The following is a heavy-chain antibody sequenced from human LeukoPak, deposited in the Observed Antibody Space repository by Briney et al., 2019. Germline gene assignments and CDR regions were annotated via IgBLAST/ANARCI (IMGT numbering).Heavy chain of an antibody. CDR3: ARRYFGYWFDP. CDR1: GFTFSSYW. Sequence: GGSLRLSCAASGFTFSSYWMSWVRQAPRKGLDWVANIKQDGSEKYYVDSVKGRFTISRDNAKNSLYLQMNSLRAEDTAVYYCARRYFGYWFDPWGQGTLVTVSS. CDR2: IKQDGSEK. J-gene: IGHJ5*02. D-gene: IGHD3-9*01. V-gene: IGHV3-7*03.